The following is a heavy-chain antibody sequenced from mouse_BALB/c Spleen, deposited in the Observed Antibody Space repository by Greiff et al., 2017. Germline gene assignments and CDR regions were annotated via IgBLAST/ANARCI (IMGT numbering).Heavy chain of an antibody. J-gene: IGHJ4*01. D-gene: IGHD1-2*01. V-gene: IGHV1-15*01. CDR1: GYTFTDYE. CDR2: IDPETGGT. CDR3: TRGGTTAPYYYAMDY. Sequence: QVQLQQSGAELVRPGASVTLSCKASGYTFTDYEMHWVKQTPVHGLEWIGAIDPETGGTAYNQKFKGKATLTADKSSSTAYMELRSLTSEDSAVYYCTRGGTTAPYYYAMDYWGQGTSVTVSS.